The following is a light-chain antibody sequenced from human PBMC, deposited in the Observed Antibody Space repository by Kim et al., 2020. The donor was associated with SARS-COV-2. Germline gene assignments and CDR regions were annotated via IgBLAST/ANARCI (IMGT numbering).Light chain of an antibody. CDR1: SSDIGGYKY. CDR3: SSYTSTSTLL. J-gene: IGLJ2*01. V-gene: IGLV2-14*03. CDR2: AVS. Sequence: QSVLTQPASVSGSPGQSIVISCIGTSSDIGGYKYVSWYQQHPGKVPKLIIYAVSQRPSGVSDRFSGSKSGNTASLAISGLQAEDEAIYYCSSYTSTSTLLFGGGTQLTVL.